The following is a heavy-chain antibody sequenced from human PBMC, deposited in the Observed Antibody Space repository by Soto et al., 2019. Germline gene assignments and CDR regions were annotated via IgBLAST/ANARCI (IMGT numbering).Heavy chain of an antibody. Sequence: GASVKVSCKASGYTFTSYGISWVRQAPGQGLEWMGWISAYNGNTNYAQKLQGRVTMTTDTSTSTAYMELRSLRSDDTAVYYCARDYYDSSGYPCWYAFDIWGQGTLVTVSS. J-gene: IGHJ3*02. CDR3: ARDYYDSSGYPCWYAFDI. CDR2: ISAYNGNT. CDR1: GYTFTSYG. D-gene: IGHD3-22*01. V-gene: IGHV1-18*04.